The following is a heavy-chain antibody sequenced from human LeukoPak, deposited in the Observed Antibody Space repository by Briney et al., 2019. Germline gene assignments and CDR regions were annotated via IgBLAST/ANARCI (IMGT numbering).Heavy chain of an antibody. Sequence: PGGSPRLSCAASGFIFSKYNMNWVRQAPGKGLEWVSYISSSTTTIYYADSVKGRFTISRDNAKNSLYLQMNSLRAEDTAVYYCARGDNWNYGIDYWGQGTLVTVSS. J-gene: IGHJ4*02. CDR3: ARGDNWNYGIDY. D-gene: IGHD1-7*01. V-gene: IGHV3-48*01. CDR2: ISSSTTTI. CDR1: GFIFSKYN.